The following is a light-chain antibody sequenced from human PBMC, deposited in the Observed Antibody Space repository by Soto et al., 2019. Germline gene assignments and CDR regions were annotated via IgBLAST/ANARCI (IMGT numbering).Light chain of an antibody. CDR3: SYMRNSIYV. V-gene: IGLV2-14*01. Sequence: QSVLTQPASVSGSPGQSITISCTGTSSDVGDYNYVSWYQQHPGKAPKLMISAVSNRPSGVSDRFSGSKYGNTASLTISGLQAEEEADYYCSYMRNSIYVFGNGTKVTV. CDR2: AVS. CDR1: SSDVGDYNY. J-gene: IGLJ1*01.